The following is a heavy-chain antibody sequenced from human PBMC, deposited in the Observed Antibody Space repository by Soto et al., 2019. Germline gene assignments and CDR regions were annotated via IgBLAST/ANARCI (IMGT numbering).Heavy chain of an antibody. Sequence: GGSLRLSCAASGFTFSSYAMSWVRQAPGKGLEWVSAISGSGGSTYYADSVKGRFTNSRDNSKNTLYLQMNSLRAEDTAVYYCTYLTVGVAAAGLIDYWGQGTLVTVSS. D-gene: IGHD6-13*01. CDR1: GFTFSSYA. CDR2: ISGSGGST. V-gene: IGHV3-23*01. J-gene: IGHJ4*02. CDR3: TYLTVGVAAAGLIDY.